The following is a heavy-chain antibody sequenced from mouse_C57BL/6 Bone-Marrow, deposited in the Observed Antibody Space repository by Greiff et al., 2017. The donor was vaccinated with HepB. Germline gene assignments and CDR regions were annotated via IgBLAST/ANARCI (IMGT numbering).Heavy chain of an antibody. CDR3: ARHGGAFYGSSYYFDY. CDR1: GFTFSSYG. J-gene: IGHJ2*01. CDR2: ISSGGSYT. D-gene: IGHD1-1*01. V-gene: IGHV5-6*01. Sequence: EVQLVESGGDLVKPGGSLKLSCAASGFTFSSYGMSWVRQTPDKRLEWVATISSGGSYTYYPDSVKGRFTISRDNAKHTLYLQRSSLKSEDTAMYYFARHGGAFYGSSYYFDYWGQGTTLTVSS.